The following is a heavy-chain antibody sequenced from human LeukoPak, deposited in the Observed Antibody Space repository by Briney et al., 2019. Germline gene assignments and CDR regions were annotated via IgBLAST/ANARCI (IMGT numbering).Heavy chain of an antibody. CDR3: AKDLTPDGAWDIDY. CDR2: IFGGTTYTT. D-gene: IGHD3-9*01. J-gene: IGHJ4*02. CDR1: GFTFSKYT. V-gene: IGHV3-23*01. Sequence: GGSLRLSCVASGFTFSKYTMSWVRQAPGKGLEWVSGIFGGTTYTTFYADSVKGRFTISRDNSKNTLYLQMNSLGAEDTAVYYCAKDLTPDGAWDIDYWGQGTVVTVPS.